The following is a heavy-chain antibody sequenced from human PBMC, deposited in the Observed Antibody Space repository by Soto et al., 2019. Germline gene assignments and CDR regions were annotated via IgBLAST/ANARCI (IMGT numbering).Heavy chain of an antibody. Sequence: QVQLVQSGAEVKKPGASVKVSCKASGYTFTIYGISWVRQAPGQGLEWMGWISGYNGNTDYAQNLQDRVTLTTDASTSSVYMGLRSLRSDDTAVYYRARVDYYGSSGYYGYWGQGTLITVSS. CDR3: ARVDYYGSSGYYGY. CDR1: GYTFTIYG. D-gene: IGHD3-22*01. J-gene: IGHJ4*02. V-gene: IGHV1-18*04. CDR2: ISGYNGNT.